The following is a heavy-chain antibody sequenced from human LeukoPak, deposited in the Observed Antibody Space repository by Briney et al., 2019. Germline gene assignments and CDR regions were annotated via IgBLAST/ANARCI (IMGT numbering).Heavy chain of an antibody. V-gene: IGHV4-31*03. CDR3: ASAKPRYCSSTSCFGHYYYYMDV. D-gene: IGHD2-2*01. CDR1: GGSISSGGYY. CDR2: ISYSGST. Sequence: SETLSLTCTVSGGSISSGGYYWSWIRQHPGKGLEWIGYISYSGSTYYNPSLKSRVTISADTSKHQFSLKLSSVTAADTAVYYCASAKPRYCSSTSCFGHYYYYMDVWGKGTTVTVSS. J-gene: IGHJ6*03.